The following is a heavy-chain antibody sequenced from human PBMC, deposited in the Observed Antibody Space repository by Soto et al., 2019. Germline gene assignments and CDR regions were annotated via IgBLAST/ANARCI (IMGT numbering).Heavy chain of an antibody. J-gene: IGHJ2*01. CDR3: AKTTYFYFDL. Sequence: QVQLVQSGAEVKKPGASVKVSCKASGYTLTSYDINWVRQAPGQGLEWMGWMNPNSGNTGYSQKFQGRVNRTRNTSINTAYMELSSLRAEDTAVYYCAKTTYFYFDLWGRGTLVTVSS. D-gene: IGHD1-7*01. CDR2: MNPNSGNT. CDR1: GYTLTSYD. V-gene: IGHV1-8*01.